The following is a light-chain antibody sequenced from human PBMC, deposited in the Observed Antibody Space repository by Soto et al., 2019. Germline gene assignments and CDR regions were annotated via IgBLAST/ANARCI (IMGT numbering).Light chain of an antibody. CDR1: ESVRSS. Sequence: DIVLTQSPATLSESPGERVTLSCRASESVRSSLAWYQQKPGRAPSLLIYGASNRASGLPARFSGSGSGTEFTLTISSLQSDDFAFYYCQQYSGYARTFGRGTKLDIK. CDR3: QQYSGYART. CDR2: GAS. J-gene: IGKJ3*01. V-gene: IGKV3-15*01.